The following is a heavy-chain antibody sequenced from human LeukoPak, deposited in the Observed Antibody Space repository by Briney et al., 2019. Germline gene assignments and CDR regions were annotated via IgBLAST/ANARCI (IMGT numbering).Heavy chain of an antibody. Sequence: SETLSLTCTVSGGSISSGNYHWSWIRQPAGKGLEWIGRIYTSGSTNYNPSLKSRVTVSVDTSKNQFSLKLSSVTAADTAVYYCARGPTTVTRAFDYWGQGTLVTVSS. D-gene: IGHD4-17*01. V-gene: IGHV4-61*02. CDR1: GGSISSGNYH. CDR2: IYTSGST. J-gene: IGHJ4*02. CDR3: ARGPTTVTRAFDY.